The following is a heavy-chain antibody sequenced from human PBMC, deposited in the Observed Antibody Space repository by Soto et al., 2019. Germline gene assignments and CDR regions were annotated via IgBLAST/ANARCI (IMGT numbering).Heavy chain of an antibody. CDR3: ASRGSSSWSDY. J-gene: IGHJ4*02. CDR2: INHSGST. CDR1: GGSFSGYY. V-gene: IGHV4-34*01. Sequence: QVQLQQWGAGPLKPSETLSLTCAVYGGSFSGYYWSWIRQPPGKGLEWIGEINHSGSTNYNPSLKSRVTISVDTSKNQFSLKLSSVTAADTAVYYCASRGSSSWSDYWGQGTLVTVSS. D-gene: IGHD6-13*01.